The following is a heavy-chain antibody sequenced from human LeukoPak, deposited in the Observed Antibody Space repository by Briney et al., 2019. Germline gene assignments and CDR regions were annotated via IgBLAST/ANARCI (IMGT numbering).Heavy chain of an antibody. V-gene: IGHV3-30*18. CDR3: AKDQENSSGWYTDY. CDR1: GFPFSTYD. D-gene: IGHD6-19*01. CDR2: ISYDASNK. J-gene: IGHJ4*02. Sequence: PGGSLRLSCAASGFPFSTYDMHWLPQAPGKGLEGVADISYDASNKYYPDTVKGRFTNSRDNSKNALYLQMNSLRAEDTAVYYCAKDQENSSGWYTDYWGQGTLVIVSS.